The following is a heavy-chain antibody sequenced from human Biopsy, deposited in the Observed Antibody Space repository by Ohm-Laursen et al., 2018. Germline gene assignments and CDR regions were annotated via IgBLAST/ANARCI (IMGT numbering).Heavy chain of an antibody. CDR3: ARQVDFWSGYVDY. CDR1: GYSVTNDYH. V-gene: IGHV4-38-2*01. CDR2: IYYSGNT. Sequence: SETLSLTCAVSGYSVTNDYHWGWIRQSPGKGLEWIGNIYYSGNTDYSPSLKSRVTISVDTSNNQFSLKLRSVTAADTAVYYCARQVDFWSGYVDYWGQGTLVAVSS. D-gene: IGHD3-3*01. J-gene: IGHJ4*02.